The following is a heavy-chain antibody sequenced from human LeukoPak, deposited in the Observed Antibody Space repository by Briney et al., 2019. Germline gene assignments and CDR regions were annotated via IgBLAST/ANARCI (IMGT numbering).Heavy chain of an antibody. CDR1: GVSFSDNY. J-gene: IGHJ4*03. CDR3: ASLRVPGYFDY. D-gene: IGHD3-16*01. Sequence: SETLSLTCAVHGVSFSDNYWNWIRQPPGKGLEWIGEINHSGSTNYNPSLKSRATISVDTSKNQFSLKLSSVTAANTAVFYCASLRVPGYFDYWGQGTLVTVSS. CDR2: INHSGST. V-gene: IGHV4-34*01.